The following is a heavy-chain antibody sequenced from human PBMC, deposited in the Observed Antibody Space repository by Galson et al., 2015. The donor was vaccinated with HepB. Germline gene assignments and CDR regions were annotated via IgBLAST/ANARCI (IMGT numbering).Heavy chain of an antibody. D-gene: IGHD1-26*01. CDR2: ISYDGSNK. V-gene: IGHV3-30*18. CDR3: AKSDRVGALDY. CDR1: GFTFSSYG. J-gene: IGHJ4*02. Sequence: SLRLSCAASGFTFSSYGMHWVRQAPGKGLEWVAVISYDGSNKYYADSVKGRFTISRDNSKNTLYLQMNSLRAEDTAVYYCAKSDRVGALDYWGQGTLVTVSS.